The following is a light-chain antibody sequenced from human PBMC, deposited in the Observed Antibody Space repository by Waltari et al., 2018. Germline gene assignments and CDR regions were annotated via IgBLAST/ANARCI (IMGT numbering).Light chain of an antibody. CDR1: SSNIGRNP. Sequence: QSILTQAPSVSGTPGPRVTISCSGRSSNIGRNPVNWYHQLPGTAPKRLRYYNKQRPSGAPDRFSGSKSGTSAVLAISGLQSEDEAVYYCAAWDDSQDAYLVFGGGTKLTVL. CDR2: YNK. CDR3: AAWDDSQDAYLV. J-gene: IGLJ2*01. V-gene: IGLV1-44*01.